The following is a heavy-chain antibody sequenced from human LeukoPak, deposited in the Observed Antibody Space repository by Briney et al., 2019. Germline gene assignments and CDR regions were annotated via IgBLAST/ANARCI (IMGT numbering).Heavy chain of an antibody. CDR2: INHSGST. V-gene: IGHV4-34*01. D-gene: IGHD2-15*01. J-gene: IGHJ6*04. CDR1: GGSLSGYY. Sequence: SETLSLTCAVYGGSLSGYYWSWIRQPPAKGLEWIGEINHSGSTKHNPALKSRVTISVDTSKNQFSLKLSSVTAADTAVYYCAGGYCSGGSCRRRNYYYGMDVWGKGTTVTVSS. CDR3: AGGYCSGGSCRRRNYYYGMDV.